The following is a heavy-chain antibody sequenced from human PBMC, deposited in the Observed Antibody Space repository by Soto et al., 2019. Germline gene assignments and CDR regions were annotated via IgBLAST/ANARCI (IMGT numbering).Heavy chain of an antibody. J-gene: IGHJ4*02. Sequence: QVQLVESGGGVVQPGRSLRLSCAASGFTFSSYAMHWVRQAPGKGLEWVAVISYDGSNKYYADSVKGRFTISRDNSRNTLYLQMNSLKPEDTAVYYCASDRAGFGDTLDYWGQGTLVTVSS. V-gene: IGHV3-30-3*01. CDR1: GFTFSSYA. CDR2: ISYDGSNK. CDR3: ASDRAGFGDTLDY. D-gene: IGHD3-10*01.